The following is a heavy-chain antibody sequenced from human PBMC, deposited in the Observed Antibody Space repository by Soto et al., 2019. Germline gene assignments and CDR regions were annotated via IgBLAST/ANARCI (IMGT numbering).Heavy chain of an antibody. CDR3: ARGAYYYDSSGYYWSYFDY. D-gene: IGHD3-22*01. J-gene: IGHJ4*02. CDR1: GGSISSGGYS. Sequence: SSETLSLTCAVSGGSISSGGYSWSWIRQPPGKGLEWIGYIYHSGSTYYNPSLKSRVTISVDRSKNQFSLKLSSVTAADTAVYYCARGAYYYDSSGYYWSYFDYWGQGTLVTVSS. CDR2: IYHSGST. V-gene: IGHV4-30-2*01.